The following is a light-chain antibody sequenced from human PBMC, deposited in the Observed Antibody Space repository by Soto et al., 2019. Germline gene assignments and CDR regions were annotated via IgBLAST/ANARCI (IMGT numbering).Light chain of an antibody. V-gene: IGKV3-11*01. CDR3: QQRSNWPRT. CDR1: QSVGSS. Sequence: EIVLTQSPATLSLSPGERATLSCRASQSVGSSLAWFQHKPGQAPRLLIYDASNRATGIPARFSGSGSGTDFTLTISSLEPEDFAVYDCQQRSNWPRTFGQGTKLEIK. CDR2: DAS. J-gene: IGKJ2*01.